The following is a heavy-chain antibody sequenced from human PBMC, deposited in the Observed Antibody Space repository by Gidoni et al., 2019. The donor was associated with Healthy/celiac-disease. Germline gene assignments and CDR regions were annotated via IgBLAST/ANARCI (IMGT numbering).Heavy chain of an antibody. V-gene: IGHV4-30-4*01. CDR2: IYYSGST. D-gene: IGHD1-1*01. Sequence: GLEWIGYIYYSGSTYYNPSLKSRVTISVDTSKNQFSLKLSSVTAADTAVYYCARASFTTFSFQHWGQGTLVTVSS. CDR3: ARASFTTFSFQH. J-gene: IGHJ1*01.